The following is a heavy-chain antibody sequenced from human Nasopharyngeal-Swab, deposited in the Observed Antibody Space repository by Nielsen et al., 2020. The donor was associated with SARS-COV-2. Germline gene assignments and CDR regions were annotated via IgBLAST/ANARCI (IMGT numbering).Heavy chain of an antibody. J-gene: IGHJ6*03. D-gene: IGHD2-15*01. CDR3: ARGQDAYYYMDV. V-gene: IGHV4-34*01. Sequence: SETLSPTCVVFGGTLNGFHWKWIRQTPGKGLEWIGEINDIGSGNYNPSLRSRVTISAGTSNIQSSLKLNSVTAADTAVYYCARGQDAYYYMDVWDEGTTVTVSS. CDR2: INDIGSG. CDR1: GGTLNGFH.